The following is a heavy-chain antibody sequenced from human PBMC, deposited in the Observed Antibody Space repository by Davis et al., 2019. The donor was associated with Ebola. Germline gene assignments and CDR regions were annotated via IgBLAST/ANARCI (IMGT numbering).Heavy chain of an antibody. V-gene: IGHV1-46*01. D-gene: IGHD3-22*01. CDR1: GYTFTSYY. J-gene: IGHJ4*02. CDR2: INPSGGST. Sequence: ASVKVSCKASGYTFTSYYMHWVRQAPGQGLEWMGIINPSGGSTSYAQKFQGRVTMTRDTSTNTAYMELRSLRSDDTAGYYCAKDSSSWYYFDDSGYPFDDWGQGTLVIVSS. CDR3: AKDSSSWYYFDDSGYPFDD.